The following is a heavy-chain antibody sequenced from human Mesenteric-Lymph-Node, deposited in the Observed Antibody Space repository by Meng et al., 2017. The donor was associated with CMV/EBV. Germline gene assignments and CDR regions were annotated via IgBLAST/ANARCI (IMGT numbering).Heavy chain of an antibody. J-gene: IGHJ4*02. Sequence: ASVKVSCKASGYTFSGYYIHWVRQAPGQGLEWMGWISPNSGATNYARKFQGRVTMTRDTSINTAYMEVTRLTSDDTALYFCARGLRISDTSGYYYYWGQGTLVPSPQ. CDR1: GYTFSGYY. CDR3: ARGLRISDTSGYYYY. D-gene: IGHD3-22*01. CDR2: ISPNSGAT. V-gene: IGHV1-2*02.